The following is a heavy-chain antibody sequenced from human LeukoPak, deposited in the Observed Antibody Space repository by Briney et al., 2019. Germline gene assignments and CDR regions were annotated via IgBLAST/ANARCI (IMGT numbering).Heavy chain of an antibody. CDR3: AKAGTYYFDY. CDR2: ISGNGGTT. Sequence: GGSLRLSCAASGFTFSSYDMSWVRQAPGEGLEWVSAISGNGGTTYYADSVKGRFTISRDNSKNTLYLQMNSLRAEDTAIYYCAKAGTYYFDYWGQGTLVPVSS. CDR1: GFTFSSYD. V-gene: IGHV3-23*01. J-gene: IGHJ4*02. D-gene: IGHD3-10*01.